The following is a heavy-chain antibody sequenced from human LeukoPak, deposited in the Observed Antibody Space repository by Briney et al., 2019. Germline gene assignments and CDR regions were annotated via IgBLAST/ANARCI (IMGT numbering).Heavy chain of an antibody. J-gene: IGHJ5*02. Sequence: SETLSLTCTVSGGSINSYYWSWIRQPPGKGLEWIGNINYSGSTNYNPSLKRRVTISVDTSKNHFSLKLNSVSAADTAVYYCARGGIRDWFDPWGQGTLVTVSS. CDR3: ARGGIRDWFDP. CDR2: INYSGST. D-gene: IGHD1-14*01. V-gene: IGHV4-59*01. CDR1: GGSINSYY.